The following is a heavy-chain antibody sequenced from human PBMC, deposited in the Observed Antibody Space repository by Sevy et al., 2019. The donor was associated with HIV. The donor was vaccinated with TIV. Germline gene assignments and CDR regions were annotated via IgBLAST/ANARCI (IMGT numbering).Heavy chain of an antibody. CDR2: IYYNGHI. J-gene: IGHJ4*02. V-gene: IGHV4-59*08. Sequence: SETLSLTCTVSGGSITSLYWNWIRQPPGKGWHGIGNIYYNGHINYNPSLRVRFTLSLDTSKNHFSLRLSSVTAADTAMYYCAGENAWGRGYSWGQGTLVTVSS. D-gene: IGHD1-26*01. CDR3: AGENAWGRGYS. CDR1: GGSITSLY.